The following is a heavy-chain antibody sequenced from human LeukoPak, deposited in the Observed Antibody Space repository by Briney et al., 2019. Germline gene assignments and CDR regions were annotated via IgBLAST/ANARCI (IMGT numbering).Heavy chain of an antibody. CDR1: GYTFTSYA. Sequence: EASVKVSCKASGYTFTSYAMNWVRQAPGQGLEWMGWINTNTGNPTYAQAFTGRIVFSLDTSVSTAYLDIRSLKAEDTAVYFCARRSMVQHLDVWGKGTTVIVSS. V-gene: IGHV7-4-1*02. CDR2: INTNTGNP. CDR3: ARRSMVQHLDV. D-gene: IGHD3-10*01. J-gene: IGHJ6*04.